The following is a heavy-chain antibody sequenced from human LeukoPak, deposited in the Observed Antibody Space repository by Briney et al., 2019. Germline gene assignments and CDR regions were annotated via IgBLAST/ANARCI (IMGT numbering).Heavy chain of an antibody. CDR1: GYTFTGYY. CDR3: ARDRSRVLYLIGY. CDR2: INPNSGGT. D-gene: IGHD2-2*02. V-gene: IGHV1-2*02. Sequence: ASVKVSCKASGYTFTGYYMHWVRQAPGQGLEWMGWINPNSGGTNYAQKFQGRVTMTRDTSISTAYMELSRLRSDDTAVYYCARDRSRVLYLIGYWGQGTLVTVSS. J-gene: IGHJ4*02.